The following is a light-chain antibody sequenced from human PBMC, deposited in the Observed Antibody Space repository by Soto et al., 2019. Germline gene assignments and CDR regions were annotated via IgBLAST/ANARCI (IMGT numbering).Light chain of an antibody. CDR2: GAS. J-gene: IGKJ1*01. Sequence: EIVLTQSPGTLSLSAGERATLSCRASQSVDRNYLAWYQQRPGQAPRLLIYGASSRATGIPPRFSGSGSGTEFVLTISGLEAEDFAVYYCHQFASTPRTFGQGTKVETK. CDR1: QSVDRNY. CDR3: HQFASTPRT. V-gene: IGKV3-20*01.